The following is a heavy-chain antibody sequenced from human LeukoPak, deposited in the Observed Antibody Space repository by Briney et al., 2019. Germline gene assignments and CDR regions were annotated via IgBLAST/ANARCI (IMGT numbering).Heavy chain of an antibody. J-gene: IGHJ4*02. CDR1: GFSLSIYR. CDR2: IFGSTM. Sequence: GGSLRLSCAASGFSLSIYRMNWVRQAPGKGLEWVSHIFGSTMYYADSVKGRFTISRDNSKNTLYLQMNSLRAEDTAVYYCAKESYYYDSSGYSDHWGQGTLVTVSS. D-gene: IGHD3-22*01. CDR3: AKESYYYDSSGYSDH. V-gene: IGHV3-48*01.